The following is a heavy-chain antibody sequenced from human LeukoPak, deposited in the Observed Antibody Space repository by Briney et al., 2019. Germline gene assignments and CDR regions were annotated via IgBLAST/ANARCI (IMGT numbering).Heavy chain of an antibody. CDR1: GGSISSYY. J-gene: IGHJ4*02. CDR3: ARLVDCSSTSCYVLEPYFDY. D-gene: IGHD2-2*01. CDR2: IYYSGST. Sequence: SETLSLTCTVSGGSISSYYWSWIRQPPGKGLEWIGYIYYSGSTNYNPSLKSRVTISVDTSKNQFSLKLSSVTAADTAVYYCARLVDCSSTSCYVLEPYFDYWGQGTLVTVSS. V-gene: IGHV4-59*01.